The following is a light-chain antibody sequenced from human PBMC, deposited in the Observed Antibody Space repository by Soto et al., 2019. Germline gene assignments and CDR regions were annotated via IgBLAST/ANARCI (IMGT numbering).Light chain of an antibody. CDR2: EVS. Sequence: QYTLSQPASVSWSPGQAIAISCTGTSSDVGGYNYVSWYQQHPGKAPKLMIYEVSNRPSGVSNRFSGSKSGNTASLTISGLQAEEEADYYCSSYTSSSHYVFGTGTKVT. CDR3: SSYTSSSHYV. J-gene: IGLJ1*01. CDR1: SSDVGGYNY. V-gene: IGLV2-14*01.